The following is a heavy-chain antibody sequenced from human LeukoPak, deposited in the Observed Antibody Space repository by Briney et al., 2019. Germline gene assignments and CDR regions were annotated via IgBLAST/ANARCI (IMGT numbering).Heavy chain of an antibody. V-gene: IGHV4-28*01. Sequence: SETLSLTCAVSGYSNSSSDWWGWIRQPPGKGLEWIGNIYYSGSTYYNPSLKSRVTMSVDTSKNRFSLKLSSVTAVDTAVYYCARKSRLGYYFDYWGQGTLVTVSS. CDR3: ARKSRLGYYFDY. CDR2: IYYSGST. D-gene: IGHD2-2*01. CDR1: GYSNSSSDW. J-gene: IGHJ4*02.